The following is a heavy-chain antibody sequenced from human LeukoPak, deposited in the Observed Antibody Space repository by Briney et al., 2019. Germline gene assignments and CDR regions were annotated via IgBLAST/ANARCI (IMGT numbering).Heavy chain of an antibody. Sequence: GGSLRLSCAASGFTFSSYNMNWVRQAPGQGLEWVSSITSGSSYIYYADSVKGRFTISRDNAKSSLYLQMNSLRAEDTAVYYCARGVRIAVAGYIDYWGQGTLVTVSS. CDR2: ITSGSSYI. D-gene: IGHD6-19*01. V-gene: IGHV3-21*01. CDR1: GFTFSSYN. CDR3: ARGVRIAVAGYIDY. J-gene: IGHJ4*02.